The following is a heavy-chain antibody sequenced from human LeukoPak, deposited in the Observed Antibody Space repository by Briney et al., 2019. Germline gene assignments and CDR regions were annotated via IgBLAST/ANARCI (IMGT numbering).Heavy chain of an antibody. CDR3: ARDRTIAAHTQSDY. CDR2: INPSAGST. Sequence: WASVKVSCKASGYTFTSYYMHWVRQAPGQGLEWVGIINPSAGSTSYARKFQGRVTMTRDTSTSAVYMELSSLRSEDTAVYYCARDRTIAAHTQSDYWGQGTLVTVSS. V-gene: IGHV1-46*01. D-gene: IGHD6-6*01. CDR1: GYTFTSYY. J-gene: IGHJ4*02.